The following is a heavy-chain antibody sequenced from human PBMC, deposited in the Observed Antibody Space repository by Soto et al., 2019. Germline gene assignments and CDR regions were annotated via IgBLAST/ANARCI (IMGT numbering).Heavy chain of an antibody. D-gene: IGHD2-2*01. CDR2: IMPLFDIA. V-gene: IGHV1-69*08. J-gene: IGHJ6*02. CDR3: AREDRDRERALVPAAIDGMDV. CDR1: GGTFSRHS. Sequence: QVQLVQSGAEVKKPGSSVKVSCKASGGTFSRHSITWVRQAPGHGLEWKGRIMPLFDIASYAQKFQGRVTMTAGKSTSTAYMELSSVRSEETAVYYCAREDRDRERALVPAAIDGMDVWGQGTTVTVSS.